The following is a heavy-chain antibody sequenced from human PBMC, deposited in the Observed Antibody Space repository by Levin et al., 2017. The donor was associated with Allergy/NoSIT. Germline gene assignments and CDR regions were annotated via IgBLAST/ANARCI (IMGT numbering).Heavy chain of an antibody. CDR2: ISWNSGSI. J-gene: IGHJ6*02. V-gene: IGHV3-9*01. CDR3: AKDIGRKQLGPSYYYYYGMDV. Sequence: GGSLRLSCAASGFTFDDYAMHWVRQAPGKGLEWVSGISWNSGSIGYADSVKGRFTISRDNAKNSLYLQMNSLRAEDTALYYCAKDIGRKQLGPSYYYYYGMDVWGQGTTVTVSS. CDR1: GFTFDDYA. D-gene: IGHD6-6*01.